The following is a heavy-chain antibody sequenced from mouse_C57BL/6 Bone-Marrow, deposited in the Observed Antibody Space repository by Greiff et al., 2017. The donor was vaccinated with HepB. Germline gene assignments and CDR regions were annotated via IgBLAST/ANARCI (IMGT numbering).Heavy chain of an antibody. CDR3: TTRGVYYAMDY. V-gene: IGHV14-4*01. Sequence: EVQLQQSVAELVRPGASVKLSCTASGFNIKNTYMHWVKQRPEQGLEWIGRIDPENGDTEYASKFQGKATITADTSSNTAYLQLSSLTSEDTAVYYCTTRGVYYAMDYWGQGTSVTVSS. CDR1: GFNIKNTY. J-gene: IGHJ4*01. CDR2: IDPENGDT.